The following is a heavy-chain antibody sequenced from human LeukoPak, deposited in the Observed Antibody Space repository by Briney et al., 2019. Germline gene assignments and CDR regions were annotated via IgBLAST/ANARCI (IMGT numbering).Heavy chain of an antibody. D-gene: IGHD6-19*01. J-gene: IGHJ4*02. V-gene: IGHV3-30*04. CDR1: GFTFDSYA. CDR3: ARDPPSGGWSFFDY. Sequence: GGSLRLSCAASGFTFDSYAIHWVRQAPGKGLEWVSVISYDGNNKYYADSVKGRFTISRDNSENTLYLQMNSLRTEDTALYYCARDPPSGGWSFFDYWGQGTLVTVSS. CDR2: ISYDGNNK.